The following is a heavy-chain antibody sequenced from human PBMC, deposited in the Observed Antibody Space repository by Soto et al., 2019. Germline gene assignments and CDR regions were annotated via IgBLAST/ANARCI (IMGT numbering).Heavy chain of an antibody. CDR2: IYYSGTT. V-gene: IGHV4-59*12. J-gene: IGHJ4*02. CDR1: GGSISSYY. Sequence: SEILSLTCTVSGGSISSYYCSWIRQPPGKGLEWIGYIYYSGTTNYNPSLKSRVSISVDTSENQFSLKLTSVTAADTAVYYCAKERCSGGSCRYFDYWGQGTLVTVSS. CDR3: AKERCSGGSCRYFDY. D-gene: IGHD2-15*01.